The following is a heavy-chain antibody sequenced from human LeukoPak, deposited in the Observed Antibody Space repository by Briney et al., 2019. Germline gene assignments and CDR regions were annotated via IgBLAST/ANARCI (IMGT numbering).Heavy chain of an antibody. J-gene: IGHJ3*01. CDR1: GYSFTNYW. D-gene: IGHD2-15*01. V-gene: IGHV5-51*01. CDR2: IYTLDSEI. Sequence: GESLKISCKASGYSFTNYWIEWVRQMPGKGLEWLGIIYTLDSEIRYSPSFQGQVTISVDKSITTAFLHWDSLKTSDTAMYYCAATGRSCTGGSCYSDDFDVWGQGTMVTVSS. CDR3: AATGRSCTGGSCYSDDFDV.